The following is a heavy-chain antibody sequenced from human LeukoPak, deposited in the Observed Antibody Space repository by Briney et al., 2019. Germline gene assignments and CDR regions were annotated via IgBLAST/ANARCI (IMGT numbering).Heavy chain of an antibody. V-gene: IGHV4-39*01. CDR1: GVSIRGSSYS. CDR2: IYYSGSI. J-gene: IGHJ6*02. Sequence: PSETLSLTCTVSGVSIRGSSYSWGWIRQPPGKGLEWIGSIYYSGSIYYSTSLKSRVSISIDTSKNQFSLKVSSVTAADSSVYYCVRHEVVGYNYYALEIWGQGTTVTVAS. CDR3: VRHEVVGYNYYALEI. D-gene: IGHD3-22*01.